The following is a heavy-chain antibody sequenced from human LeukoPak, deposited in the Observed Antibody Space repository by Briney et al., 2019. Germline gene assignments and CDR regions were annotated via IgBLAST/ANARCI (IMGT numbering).Heavy chain of an antibody. D-gene: IGHD6-13*01. CDR2: INPSGGST. Sequence: ASVKVSCKASGGTFSSYAISWVRQAPGQGLEWMGIINPSGGSTSYAQKFQGRVTMTKDTSTSTVYMELSSLRSEDTAVYYCAREGFRTAAPGNWFDPWGQGTLVTVSS. J-gene: IGHJ5*02. CDR3: AREGFRTAAPGNWFDP. CDR1: GGTFSSYA. V-gene: IGHV1-46*01.